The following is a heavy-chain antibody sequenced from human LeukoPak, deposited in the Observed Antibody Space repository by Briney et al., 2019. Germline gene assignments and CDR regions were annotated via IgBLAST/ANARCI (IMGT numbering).Heavy chain of an antibody. D-gene: IGHD4-17*01. CDR2: IKEDGSDK. Sequence: PGGSLSLSCIASGFTFSNYWMSWVRQAPGKGLEWVASIKEDGSDKYYVDSVKGRFTISRDNTKNSLFVQMSSLRAEDTAVYYCARLKDAVTIFDCWGQGILVTVSS. V-gene: IGHV3-7*01. CDR3: ARLKDAVTIFDC. CDR1: GFTFSNYW. J-gene: IGHJ5*01.